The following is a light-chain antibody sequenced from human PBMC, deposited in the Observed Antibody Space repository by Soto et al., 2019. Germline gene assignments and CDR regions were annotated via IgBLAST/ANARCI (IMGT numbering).Light chain of an antibody. J-gene: IGLJ2*01. Sequence: QSALTQPASVSGSPGQSITISCIGTSSDIGTYNYVSWYQQHPGKAPNLVIFDVSNRPSGVSDRFSGSKSGNTASLTIAGLPVEDEGDYYYSSIASRNTLVFGAGTKLTVL. CDR1: SSDIGTYNY. CDR2: DVS. V-gene: IGLV2-14*01. CDR3: SSIASRNTLV.